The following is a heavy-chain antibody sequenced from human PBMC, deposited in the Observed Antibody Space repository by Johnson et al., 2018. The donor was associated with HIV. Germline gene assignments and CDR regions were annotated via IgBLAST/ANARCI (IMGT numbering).Heavy chain of an antibody. J-gene: IGHJ3*02. CDR3: ARDLRLKRAFDI. CDR2: IKCDGSEK. D-gene: IGHD3-9*01. Sequence: VQLVESGGGLVQPGGSLRLSCAASGFTFSSSWMHWVCQAPEKGLEWVADIKCDGSEKYYVDSVKGRFTISRDNAKNSLYLQMNSLRAEDTAVYYCARDLRLKRAFDIWGQGTMVTVSS. V-gene: IGHV3-52*01. CDR1: GFTFSSSW.